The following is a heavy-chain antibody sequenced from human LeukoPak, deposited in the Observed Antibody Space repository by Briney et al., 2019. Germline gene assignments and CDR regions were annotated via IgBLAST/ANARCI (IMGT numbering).Heavy chain of an antibody. Sequence: EASVKVSCKASGGTFSSYAISWVRQAPGQGLEWMGGIIPIFGTANYAQKFQGRVTITAGKSTSTAYMELSSLRSEDTAVYYCARDPSSDGYNTWAGAFDIWGQGTMVTVSS. V-gene: IGHV1-69*06. D-gene: IGHD5-24*01. CDR2: IIPIFGTA. CDR3: ARDPSSDGYNTWAGAFDI. CDR1: GGTFSSYA. J-gene: IGHJ3*02.